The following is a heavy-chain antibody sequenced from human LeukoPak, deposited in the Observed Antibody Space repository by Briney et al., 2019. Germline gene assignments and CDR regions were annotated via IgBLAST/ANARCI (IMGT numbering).Heavy chain of an antibody. CDR2: INPNSGGT. D-gene: IGHD5-18*01. CDR1: GGTFSSYA. Sequence: ASVKVSCKASGGTFSSYAISWVRQAPGQGLEWMGWINPNSGGTNYAQKFQGRVTMTRDTSISTAYMELSRLRSDDTAVYYCARAHGYSYGSDYWGQGTLVTVSS. J-gene: IGHJ4*02. CDR3: ARAHGYSYGSDY. V-gene: IGHV1-2*02.